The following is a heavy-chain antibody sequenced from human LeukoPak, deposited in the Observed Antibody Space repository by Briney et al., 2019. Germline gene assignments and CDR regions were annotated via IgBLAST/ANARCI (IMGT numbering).Heavy chain of an antibody. D-gene: IGHD1-14*01. CDR3: AGDPNRSYFDH. CDR2: IYSGGST. J-gene: IGHJ4*02. Sequence: GGSLRLSCAASGFTVSSNYMSWVRQAPGKGLGWVSVIYSGGSTYYADSVKGRFTISRDNSKNTLYLQMNSLRSEDTAIYYCAGDPNRSYFDHWGQGTLVTVSS. CDR1: GFTVSSNY. V-gene: IGHV3-53*05.